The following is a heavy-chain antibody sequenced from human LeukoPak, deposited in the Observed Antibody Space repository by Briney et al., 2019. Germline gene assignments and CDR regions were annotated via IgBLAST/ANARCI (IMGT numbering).Heavy chain of an antibody. CDR3: ARGKMGPLRYYDY. D-gene: IGHD3-9*01. Sequence: PSETLSLTCAVYGGSFSGYYWSWIRQPPGKGLEWIGEINHSGSTNYNPSLKSRVTISADTSKNQFSLKLSSVTAADTAVYYCARGKMGPLRYYDYWGQGTLVTVSS. CDR2: INHSGST. CDR1: GGSFSGYY. J-gene: IGHJ4*02. V-gene: IGHV4-34*01.